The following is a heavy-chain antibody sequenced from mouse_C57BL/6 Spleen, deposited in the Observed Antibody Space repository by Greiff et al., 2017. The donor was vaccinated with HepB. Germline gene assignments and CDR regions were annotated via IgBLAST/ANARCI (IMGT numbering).Heavy chain of an antibody. V-gene: IGHV5-4*01. Sequence: EVQGVESGGGLVKPGGSLKLSCAASGFTFSSYAMSWVRQTPEKRLEWVATISDGGSYTYYPDNVKGRFTISRDNAKNNLYLQMSHLKSEDTAMYYCARDNYGSSYAAMDYWGQGTSVTVAS. CDR2: ISDGGSYT. D-gene: IGHD1-1*01. CDR3: ARDNYGSSYAAMDY. CDR1: GFTFSSYA. J-gene: IGHJ4*01.